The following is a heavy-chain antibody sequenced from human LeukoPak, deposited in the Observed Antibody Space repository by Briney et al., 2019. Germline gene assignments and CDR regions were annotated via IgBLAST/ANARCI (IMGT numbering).Heavy chain of an antibody. CDR3: AKFFAPSGGASGWTWTIDN. CDR1: RFTFSSYA. V-gene: IGHV3-23*01. CDR2: ISGSGATT. D-gene: IGHD6-25*01. Sequence: GGSLRLSCAASRFTFSSYAMTWVRQPPGKGLEWVAAISGSGATTCYADFAKGRFSISRDNSENTLHLQMYSLGAEDTAVYYCAKFFAPSGGASGWTWTIDNWGQGTLVIVSS. J-gene: IGHJ4*02.